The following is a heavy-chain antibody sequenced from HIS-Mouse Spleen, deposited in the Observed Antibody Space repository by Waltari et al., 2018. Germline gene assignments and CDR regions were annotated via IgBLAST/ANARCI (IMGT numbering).Heavy chain of an antibody. Sequence: QVTLGESGPALVKLTQTLTLTCTFSGFSLSTSGMCVSWIRQPPGKALEWLARIDWDDDKYYSTSLKTRLTISKDTSKNQVVLTMTNMDPVDTATYYCARIAEGYSSGWYAFDYWGQGTLVTVSS. J-gene: IGHJ4*02. V-gene: IGHV2-70*15. D-gene: IGHD6-19*01. CDR2: IDWDDDK. CDR1: GFSLSTSGMC. CDR3: ARIAEGYSSGWYAFDY.